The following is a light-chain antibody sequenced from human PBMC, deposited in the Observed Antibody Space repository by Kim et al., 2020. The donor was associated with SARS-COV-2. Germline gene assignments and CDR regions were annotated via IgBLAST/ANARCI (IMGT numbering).Light chain of an antibody. Sequence: GESGTISGTGTSSDGGGYNFVSWYQHHPGKAPKLVIYEVSKRPSGVPDRFSGARSGNTASLTVSGLQAEDEADYYCSSYAGSNSVVFGGGTQLTVL. CDR3: SSYAGSNSVV. CDR2: EVS. CDR1: SSDGGGYNF. V-gene: IGLV2-8*01. J-gene: IGLJ2*01.